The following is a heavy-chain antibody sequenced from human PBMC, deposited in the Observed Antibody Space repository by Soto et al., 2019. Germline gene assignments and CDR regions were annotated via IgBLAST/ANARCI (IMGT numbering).Heavy chain of an antibody. Sequence: QVQLVQSGAEVKKPGSSVKVSCKAYGGTFSSYAISWVLQAPGQGLEWMGGIIPISDTTNYTQKFQGRVTITEDESTCTAYMELSSLRSEDTAVYYCARSQGSSTSLEIYYYYYYSMDVWGQGTTVTVSS. CDR2: IIPISDTT. V-gene: IGHV1-69*01. CDR3: ARSQGSSTSLEIYYYYYYSMDV. CDR1: GGTFSSYA. D-gene: IGHD2-2*01. J-gene: IGHJ6*02.